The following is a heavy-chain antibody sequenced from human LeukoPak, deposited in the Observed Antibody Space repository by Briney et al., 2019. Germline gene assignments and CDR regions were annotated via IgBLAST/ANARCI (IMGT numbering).Heavy chain of an antibody. V-gene: IGHV4-61*02. D-gene: IGHD3-16*02. CDR1: GGSISSGSYY. CDR3: ARVSRRLTFGGVIDFDY. J-gene: IGHJ4*02. Sequence: SETLSLTCTVSGGSISSGSYYWSWIRQPAGKGLEWIGRIYTSGSTNYNPSLKSRVTISVDTSKNQFSLKLSSVTAADTAVYYCARVSRRLTFGGVIDFDYWGQGTLVTVSS. CDR2: IYTSGST.